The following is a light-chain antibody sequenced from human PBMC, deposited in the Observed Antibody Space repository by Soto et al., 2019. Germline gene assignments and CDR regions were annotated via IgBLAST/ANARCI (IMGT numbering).Light chain of an antibody. Sequence: QSALTQPASVSGSPGQLITISCTGTSSDVGGYNYVSWYQQHPGKAPKLMIYDVSNRPSGVSNRFSGSKSGNTASLTISGLQAEDEADYYCSSYTSSSRVFGGGTKVTVL. CDR3: SSYTSSSRV. V-gene: IGLV2-14*01. J-gene: IGLJ3*02. CDR2: DVS. CDR1: SSDVGGYNY.